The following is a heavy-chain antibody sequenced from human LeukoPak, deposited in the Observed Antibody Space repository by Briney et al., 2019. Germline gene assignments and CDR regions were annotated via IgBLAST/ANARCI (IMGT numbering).Heavy chain of an antibody. Sequence: GGSLRLSCAASGFIFSNYWMHWVRHAPGKGLVWVSRISSDGRTTNYADSVKGRFTISRDNTKNTLYLQMNSLRAEDTAVYYCARGGNGIDYWGQGTQVTVSS. D-gene: IGHD2-8*01. V-gene: IGHV3-74*01. CDR3: ARGGNGIDY. CDR2: ISSDGRTT. CDR1: GFIFSNYW. J-gene: IGHJ4*02.